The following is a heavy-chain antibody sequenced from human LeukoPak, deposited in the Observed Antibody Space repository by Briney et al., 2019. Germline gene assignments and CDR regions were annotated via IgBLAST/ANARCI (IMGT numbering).Heavy chain of an antibody. V-gene: IGHV3-30-3*01. Sequence: GRSLRLSCAASGFTFSSYAMHWVRQAPGKGLEWVAVISYNGSNKYYADSVKGRFTISRDNSKNTLYLQMNSLRAEDTAVYYCARVHYYDSSGYYPIWGQGTMVTVSS. J-gene: IGHJ3*02. CDR3: ARVHYYDSSGYYPI. D-gene: IGHD3-22*01. CDR2: ISYNGSNK. CDR1: GFTFSSYA.